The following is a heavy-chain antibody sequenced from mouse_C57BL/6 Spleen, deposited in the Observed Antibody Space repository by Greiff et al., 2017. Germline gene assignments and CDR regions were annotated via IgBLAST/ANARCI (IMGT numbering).Heavy chain of an antibody. V-gene: IGHV1-64*01. CDR3: ARYLDY. CDR1: GYTFTSYW. Sequence: VQLQQPGAELVKPGASVKLSCKASGYTFTSYWMHWVKQRPGQGLEWLGMIHANSGSTNYNEKLKSKATLTVNNSSSTAYMQRSSLTSEKSEVYYCARYLDYWGQGTSLTVSS. CDR2: IHANSGST. J-gene: IGHJ2*02.